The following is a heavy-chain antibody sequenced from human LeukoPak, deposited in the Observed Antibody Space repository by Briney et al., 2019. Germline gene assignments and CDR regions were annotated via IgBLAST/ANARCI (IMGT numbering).Heavy chain of an antibody. V-gene: IGHV4-39*07. D-gene: IGHD3-9*01. CDR1: GGSISSSSYY. CDR3: ARDSYDVLTGRMDY. Sequence: SETLSLTCAVSGGSISSSSYYWGWIRQPPGKGLEWIGSIYYSGSTYYNPSLKSRVTISVDTSKNQFSLKLSSVTAADTAVYYYARDSYDVLTGRMDYWGQGTLVTVSS. J-gene: IGHJ4*02. CDR2: IYYSGST.